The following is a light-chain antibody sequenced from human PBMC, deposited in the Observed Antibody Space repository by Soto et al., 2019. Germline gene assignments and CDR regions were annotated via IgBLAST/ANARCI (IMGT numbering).Light chain of an antibody. J-gene: IGKJ3*01. V-gene: IGKV1-9*01. Sequence: DIQLTQSPSFLSASIGDRVTITCRASQGLNANLAWYQQKPGKAPKLLIYGASTLQNGVPSRFSGSLSGTEFTLTISSLQPEDFAIYYCQQLNTYPLTFVPGTKVDV. CDR2: GAS. CDR1: QGLNAN. CDR3: QQLNTYPLT.